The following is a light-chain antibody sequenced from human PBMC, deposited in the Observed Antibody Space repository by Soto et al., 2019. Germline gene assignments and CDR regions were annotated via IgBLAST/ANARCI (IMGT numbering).Light chain of an antibody. J-gene: IGKJ2*01. CDR3: QQRSNWPRT. CDR1: QSVSSY. Sequence: EIVLTQSPATLSLSPGERATLSCRASQSVSSYLAWYQQKPGQAPRLLSYDASNRATGLPARFSGSGSGTDFTLTIRSLEPEDFAVYYCQQRSNWPRTLGQGNKLELK. V-gene: IGKV3-11*01. CDR2: DAS.